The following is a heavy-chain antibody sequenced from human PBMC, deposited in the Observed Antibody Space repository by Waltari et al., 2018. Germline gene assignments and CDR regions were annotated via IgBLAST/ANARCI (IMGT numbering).Heavy chain of an antibody. CDR3: ARRIAARHWFDP. J-gene: IGHJ5*02. D-gene: IGHD6-6*01. V-gene: IGHV4-59*11. CDR1: GGSISSHY. CDR2: IYYSGST. Sequence: QVQLQESGPGLVKPSETLSLTCTVSGGSISSHYWSWIRQPPGKGLEVIGYIYYSGSTNYNPSLKSRVTISVDTSKNQFSLKLSSVTAADTAVYYCARRIAARHWFDPWGQGTLVTVSS.